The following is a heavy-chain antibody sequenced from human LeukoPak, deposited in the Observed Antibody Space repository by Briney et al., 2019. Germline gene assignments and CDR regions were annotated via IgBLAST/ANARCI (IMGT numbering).Heavy chain of an antibody. J-gene: IGHJ4*02. V-gene: IGHV3-13*01. CDR1: GFTFSNYD. Sequence: GGSLRLSCAASGFTFSNYDMHWVRQATGKALEWVSVIGSTGDTYYPDSVKGRFTISRENAKNSLYLQMNSLRAEDTAVYYCARDRPDYGAERFAYWGQGTLVTVSS. CDR2: IGSTGDT. CDR3: ARDRPDYGAERFAY. D-gene: IGHD4-17*01.